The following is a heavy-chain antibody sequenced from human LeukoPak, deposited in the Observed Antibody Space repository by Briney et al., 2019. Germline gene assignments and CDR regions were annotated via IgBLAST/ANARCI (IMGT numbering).Heavy chain of an antibody. V-gene: IGHV1-69*05. CDR3: ARGSIFCSSTSCYTSWFDP. CDR1: GGTFSSYA. CDR2: IIPIFGTA. J-gene: IGHJ5*02. Sequence: GSSVKVSCKASGGTFSSYAISWVRQAPGQGLEWMGGIIPIFGTANYAQKFQGRVTITTDESTSTAYMELSSLRSGDTAVYYCARGSIFCSSTSCYTSWFDPWGQGTLVTVSS. D-gene: IGHD2-2*02.